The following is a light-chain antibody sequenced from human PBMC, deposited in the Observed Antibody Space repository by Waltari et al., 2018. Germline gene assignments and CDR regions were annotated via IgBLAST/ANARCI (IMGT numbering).Light chain of an antibody. CDR1: QSVGRT. J-gene: IGKJ1*01. CDR3: QHYLRLPVT. V-gene: IGKV3-20*01. Sequence: IVLTQSPGTLSLSPGPTATLSCTASQSVGRTLAWYQQKSGRAPSLLIYGASIRATGIPDRFSGSGSGTDFSLTIREVEPEDFAVYHCQHYLRLPVTFGQGTKVEI. CDR2: GAS.